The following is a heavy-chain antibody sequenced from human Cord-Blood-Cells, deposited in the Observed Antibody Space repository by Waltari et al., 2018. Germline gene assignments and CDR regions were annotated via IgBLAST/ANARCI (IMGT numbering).Heavy chain of an antibody. CDR1: GGSFSGYY. J-gene: IGHJ4*02. CDR2: INHSGST. Sequence: QVQLQQWGAGLLKPSETLSLTCAVYGGSFSGYYWSWIRQPPGKGLEWIGEINHSGSTNYNPSLKRRVTISVNTSKTQFSRKLSSVTAADTAVYYCARGPDLWFGELYFDYWGQGTLVTVSS. V-gene: IGHV4-34*01. D-gene: IGHD3-10*01. CDR3: ARGPDLWFGELYFDY.